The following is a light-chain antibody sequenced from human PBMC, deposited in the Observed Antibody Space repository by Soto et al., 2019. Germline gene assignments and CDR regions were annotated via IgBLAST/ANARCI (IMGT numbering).Light chain of an antibody. V-gene: IGKV3-20*01. CDR3: AYYGSSIT. CDR2: GTS. J-gene: IGKJ4*01. Sequence: EIVLTQSPGTLSLSPGERVTLSCRTSQSISNNHLAWYQKKPGQAPRLLIHGTSNRATGIPDRFSGSGSGTDFTLTFSRLEPEDFAGYYRAYYGSSITFGGGTKVEIK. CDR1: QSISNNH.